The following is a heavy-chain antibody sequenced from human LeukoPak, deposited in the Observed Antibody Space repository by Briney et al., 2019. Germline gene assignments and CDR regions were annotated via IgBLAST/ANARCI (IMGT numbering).Heavy chain of an antibody. CDR1: GFTVSSNY. D-gene: IGHD6-13*01. J-gene: IGHJ4*02. CDR2: IYSGGST. Sequence: PGGSLRLSCAASGFTVSSNYMSWVRQDPGKGLEWVSVIYSGGSTYYADSVKGRFTISRDNSKNTLYLQMSSLRAEDTAVYYCAGPSTGTAAALEYWGQGTLVTVSS. V-gene: IGHV3-53*01. CDR3: AGPSTGTAAALEY.